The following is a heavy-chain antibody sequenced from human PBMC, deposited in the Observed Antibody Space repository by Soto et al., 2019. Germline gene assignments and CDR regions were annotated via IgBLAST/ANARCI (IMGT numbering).Heavy chain of an antibody. CDR1: GGSISSGDYY. CDR2: IYYSGST. CDR3: ARDGDSGYLTSGLDY. D-gene: IGHD5-12*01. Sequence: QVQLQESGPGLVKPSQTLSLTCTVSGGSISSGDYYWSWIRKPPGKGLEWIGYIYYSGSTYYNPSLKSRVTILVDTSKNQFPLKPSSVTAADTAVDYCARDGDSGYLTSGLDYWGQVTLVTVSS. V-gene: IGHV4-30-4*01. J-gene: IGHJ4*02.